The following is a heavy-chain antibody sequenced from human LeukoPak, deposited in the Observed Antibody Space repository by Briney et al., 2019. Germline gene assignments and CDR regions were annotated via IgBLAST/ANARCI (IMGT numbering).Heavy chain of an antibody. V-gene: IGHV4-34*01. CDR2: INHSGST. J-gene: IGHJ3*02. Sequence: SETLSLTCAVYGGSFSGYYWSWIRQPPGKGLEWIGEINHSGSTNYNPSLKSRVTISVDTSKNQFSLKLSSVTAADTAVYYCARAHLPVDYPPDIWGQGTMVTVSS. CDR3: ARAHLPVDYPPDI. D-gene: IGHD4-11*01. CDR1: GGSFSGYY.